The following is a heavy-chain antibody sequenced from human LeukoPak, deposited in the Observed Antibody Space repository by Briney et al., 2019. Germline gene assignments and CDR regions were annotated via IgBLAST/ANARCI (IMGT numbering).Heavy chain of an antibody. CDR3: ARAPLHLAMYHYFDY. CDR1: GFIFGDYA. Sequence: PGGSLRLSCTTSGFIFGDYAMNWVRQAPGKGLEWVSYISTSSSYIHYADSVNGRFTISRDNAKKSLFLQMNSLRAEDTAVYYCARAPLHLAMYHYFDYWGQGTLVTVSS. V-gene: IGHV3-21*01. D-gene: IGHD2-2*01. CDR2: ISTSSSYI. J-gene: IGHJ4*02.